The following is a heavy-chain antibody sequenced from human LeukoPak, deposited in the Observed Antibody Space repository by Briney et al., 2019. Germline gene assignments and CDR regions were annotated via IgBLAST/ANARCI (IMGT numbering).Heavy chain of an antibody. CDR3: ARVYSGYVRYFDY. D-gene: IGHD5-12*01. CDR2: ISAYNGNT. V-gene: IGHV1-18*01. Sequence: ASVKVSCKASGYTFTSYAMHWVRQAPGQGLEWMGWISAYNGNTNYAQKLQGRVTMTTDTSTSTAYMELRSLRSDDTAVYYCARVYSGYVRYFDYWGQGTLVTVSS. CDR1: GYTFTSYA. J-gene: IGHJ4*02.